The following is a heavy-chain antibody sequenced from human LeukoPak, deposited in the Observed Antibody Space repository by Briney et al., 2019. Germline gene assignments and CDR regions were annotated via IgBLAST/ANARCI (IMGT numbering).Heavy chain of an antibody. D-gene: IGHD6-19*01. CDR3: AREESSGWYGY. CDR1: GGSISSYY. V-gene: IGHV4-59*01. CDR2: IYYSGST. J-gene: IGHJ4*02. Sequence: SETLSLTCTVSGGSISSYYWSGIRQPPGKGLEWIGYIYYSGSTNYNPSLKSRVTISVDTSKNQFSLKLSSVTAADTAVYYCAREESSGWYGYWGQGTLVTVSS.